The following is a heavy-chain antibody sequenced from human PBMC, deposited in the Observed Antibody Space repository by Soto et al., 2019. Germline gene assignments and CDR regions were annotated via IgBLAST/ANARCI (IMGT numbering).Heavy chain of an antibody. D-gene: IGHD2-15*01. CDR3: ASARWDY. V-gene: IGHV4-34*01. CDR1: GGSFNANW. Sequence: QLQLQQWGAGLLKPSETLSLTCAVSGGSFNANWWSWVRQPPGKGLEWIGEIYYNGNTNYNASLKSRVTISVDTSRNQFSLRLASVTAADTAIYYCASARWDYWGQGTLVTVSS. CDR2: IYYNGNT. J-gene: IGHJ4*02.